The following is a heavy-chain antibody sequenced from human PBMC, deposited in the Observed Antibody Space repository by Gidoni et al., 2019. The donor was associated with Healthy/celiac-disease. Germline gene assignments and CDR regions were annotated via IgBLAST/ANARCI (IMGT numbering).Heavy chain of an antibody. D-gene: IGHD4-17*01. CDR1: GGSISSYY. CDR2: IYTSGST. Sequence: QVQLQASGPGLVKPSETLSLTCTVPGGSISSYYWSWIRQPAGKGLEWIGRIYTSGSTNYNPSLKSRVTMSVDTSKNQFSLKLSSVTAADTAVYYCARGWEEDYGDYVSNWFDPWGQGTLVTVSS. V-gene: IGHV4-4*07. J-gene: IGHJ5*02. CDR3: ARGWEEDYGDYVSNWFDP.